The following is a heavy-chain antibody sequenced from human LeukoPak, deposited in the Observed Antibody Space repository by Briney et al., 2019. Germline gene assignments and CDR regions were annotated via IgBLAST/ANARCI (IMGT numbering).Heavy chain of an antibody. Sequence: PGRSLRLSCAASGFTFSSYPLHWVRQAPCKRLEWVAVISYDGSNKYYADSVKGRFTISGDNSKNTLYLQMNSLRAEDTAVYYCARSYTTSEAFDIWGQGTMVTVSS. CDR2: ISYDGSNK. D-gene: IGHD2-2*02. CDR3: ARSYTTSEAFDI. CDR1: GFTFSSYP. V-gene: IGHV3-30-3*01. J-gene: IGHJ3*02.